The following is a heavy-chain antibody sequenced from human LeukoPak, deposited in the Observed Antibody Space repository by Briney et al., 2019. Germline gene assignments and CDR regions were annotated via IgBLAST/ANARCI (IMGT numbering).Heavy chain of an antibody. J-gene: IGHJ4*02. Sequence: ASVKVSCKASGYTFTGYYMHWVRQAPGQGLEWMGWINPNSGGTNYAQKFQGRVTMTRDTSISTAYMELSRLRSDDTAVYYCARDSHYDFVVGGDYWGQGTLVTVSS. CDR3: ARDSHYDFVVGGDY. CDR1: GYTFTGYY. D-gene: IGHD3-16*01. CDR2: INPNSGGT. V-gene: IGHV1-2*02.